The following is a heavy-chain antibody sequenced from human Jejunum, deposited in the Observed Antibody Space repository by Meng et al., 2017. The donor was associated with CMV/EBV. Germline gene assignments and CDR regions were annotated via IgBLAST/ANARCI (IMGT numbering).Heavy chain of an antibody. CDR2: IYYNGNA. J-gene: IGHJ4*02. CDR3: ARGGIFRGIDY. Sequence: GPRRVKPSQTLPLSCMVSGDSTSSGDYSWNWIRQSPGKGLEWIGYIYYNGNAYYNPSLQSRVSISVDTSKNEFSLNLNSVTAADTALYFCARGGIFRGIDYWGQGTLVTVSS. V-gene: IGHV4-30-4*08. CDR1: GDSTSSGDYS. D-gene: IGHD3-10*01.